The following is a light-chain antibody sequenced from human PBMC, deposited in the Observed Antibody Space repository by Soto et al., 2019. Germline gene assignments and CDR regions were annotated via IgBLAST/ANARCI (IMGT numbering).Light chain of an antibody. V-gene: IGKV3-15*01. CDR1: PRGSSN. Sequence: IVMTKSPAMLHVSPEDTATLSCTASPRGSSNLAGYQQNPGQAPRLLIHVASTRATGIPARFTGSGSGTECTLTISSRKSEDFAVYYCQQYINWPRTFGQGTKLEIK. CDR2: VAS. J-gene: IGKJ2*01. CDR3: QQYINWPRT.